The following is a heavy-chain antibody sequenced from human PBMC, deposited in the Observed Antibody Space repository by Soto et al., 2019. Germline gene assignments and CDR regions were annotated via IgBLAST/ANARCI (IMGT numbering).Heavy chain of an antibody. V-gene: IGHV4-4*02. D-gene: IGHD7-27*01. CDR2: IYHSGST. J-gene: IGHJ6*02. CDR3: ARDLGRGLQAVHKWDYGMDV. Sequence: QVQLQESGPGLVKPSGTLSLTCAVSGGSISSSNWWSWVRQPPGKGLEWIGEIYHSGSTNYNPSRKSGDTVSADKSKNQFSRKLSSVTAADTAVYYCARDLGRGLQAVHKWDYGMDVWGQGTTVTVSS. CDR1: GGSISSSNW.